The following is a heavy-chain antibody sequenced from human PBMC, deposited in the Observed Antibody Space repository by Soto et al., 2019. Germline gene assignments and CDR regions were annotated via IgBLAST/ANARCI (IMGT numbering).Heavy chain of an antibody. Sequence: PSETLSLTCAVYGGSFIGYYWIFIRHPPFKWLEWIGEINHSGSTNYNPSLKSRVTISVDTSKNQFSLKLSSVTAADTAVYYCARGRPGYFDWLRNYYFDYWGQGTLVTVSS. CDR2: INHSGST. CDR3: ARGRPGYFDWLRNYYFDY. D-gene: IGHD3-9*01. J-gene: IGHJ4*02. CDR1: GGSFIGYY. V-gene: IGHV4-34*01.